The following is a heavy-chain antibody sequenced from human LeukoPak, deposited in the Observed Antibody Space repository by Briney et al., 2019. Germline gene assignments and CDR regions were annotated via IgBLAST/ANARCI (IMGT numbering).Heavy chain of an antibody. D-gene: IGHD3-9*01. CDR1: GFTFSSYA. J-gene: IGHJ4*02. CDR2: ISGSGGST. CDR3: AKWGDYDILTGYYVPDY. V-gene: IGHV3-23*01. Sequence: HPGGSLRLSCAASGFTFSSYAMSWVRQAPGKGLEWVSAISGSGGSTYYADSVKGRFTNSRDNSKNTLYLQVNSLRAEDTGVYYCAKWGDYDILTGYYVPDYWGQGTLVTVSS.